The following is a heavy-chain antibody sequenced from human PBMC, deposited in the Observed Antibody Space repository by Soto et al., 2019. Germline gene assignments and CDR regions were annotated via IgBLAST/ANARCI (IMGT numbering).Heavy chain of an antibody. CDR1: GGTFSSYT. Sequence: ASVKVSCKASGGTFSSYTISWVRQAPGQGLEWMGGIIPILGIANYAQKFQGRVTITADKSTSTAYMELSSLRAEDTAVYYCARRYGAGPYDAFDIWGQGTMVTVSS. V-gene: IGHV1-69*10. CDR3: ARRYGAGPYDAFDI. D-gene: IGHD4-17*01. CDR2: IIPILGIA. J-gene: IGHJ3*02.